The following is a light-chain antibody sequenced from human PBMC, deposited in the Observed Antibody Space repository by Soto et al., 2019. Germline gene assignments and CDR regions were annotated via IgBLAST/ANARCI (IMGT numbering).Light chain of an antibody. V-gene: IGLV2-8*01. Sequence: QSALTQPPSASGSLGQSVTISCTGASSDISGHNYVSWYQQHPGEAPKLMIYEVTKRPSWVPDRFSASKSGNTASLTVSGLQAEDEAAYYCTSYAGGNNWVFGGGTKVTVL. CDR2: EVT. CDR1: SSDISGHNY. J-gene: IGLJ3*02. CDR3: TSYAGGNNWV.